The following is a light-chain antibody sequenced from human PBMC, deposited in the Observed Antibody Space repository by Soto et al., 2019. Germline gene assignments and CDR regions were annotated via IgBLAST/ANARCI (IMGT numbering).Light chain of an antibody. Sequence: QSVLTQPASVSGSPGQSITISCTGTFSDVGSYNLVSWYQQHPGKAPKLMIYEDTKRPSGVSNRFSGSKSGYTASLTISGLQAEHEADYYCRSYAGSSTVVFGGGTKLTVL. CDR1: FSDVGSYNL. CDR2: EDT. CDR3: RSYAGSSTVV. J-gene: IGLJ2*01. V-gene: IGLV2-23*01.